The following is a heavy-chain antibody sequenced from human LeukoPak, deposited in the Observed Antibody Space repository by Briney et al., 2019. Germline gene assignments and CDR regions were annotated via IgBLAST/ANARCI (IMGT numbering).Heavy chain of an antibody. D-gene: IGHD6-19*01. CDR3: ARVFLSSGWHYYYYYYMDV. V-gene: IGHV7-4-1*02. CDR1: GYTFTSYA. CDR2: IDTNTGNP. Sequence: ASVKVSCKASGYTFTSYAMNWVRQAPGQGLEWMGWIDTNTGNPTYAQGFTGRFVFSLDTSVSTAYLQISSLKAEDTAVYYCARVFLSSGWHYYYYYYMDVWGKGTTVTVSS. J-gene: IGHJ6*03.